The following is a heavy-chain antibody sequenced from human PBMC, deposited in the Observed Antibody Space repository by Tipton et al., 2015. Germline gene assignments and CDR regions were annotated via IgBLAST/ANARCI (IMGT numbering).Heavy chain of an antibody. J-gene: IGHJ5*02. CDR2: INYSDGT. Sequence: LRLSCTVSGGSVSSGTSYHWSWIRQPPGKGLEWIGNINYSDGTNYAPSLESRVTMSIDTSKNQFSLRLTSVNTADTAIYYCAGGAYTYNWFDPWGQGTLVTVSS. CDR3: AGGAYTYNWFDP. CDR1: GGSVSSGTSYH. D-gene: IGHD2-2*02. V-gene: IGHV4-61*01.